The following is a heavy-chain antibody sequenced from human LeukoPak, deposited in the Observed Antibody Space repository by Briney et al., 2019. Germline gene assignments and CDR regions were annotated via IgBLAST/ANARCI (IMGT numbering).Heavy chain of an antibody. CDR1: GYTYTSYD. V-gene: IGHV1-18*01. Sequence: GASVKVSCKASGYTYTSYDINWVRQATGQGLEWMGWISAYNGNTNYAQKLQGRVTMTTDTSTSTAYMELRSLRSDDTAVYYCARFARPDTAMDPLYYYYYGMDVWGQGTTVTVSS. D-gene: IGHD5-18*01. J-gene: IGHJ6*02. CDR2: ISAYNGNT. CDR3: ARFARPDTAMDPLYYYYYGMDV.